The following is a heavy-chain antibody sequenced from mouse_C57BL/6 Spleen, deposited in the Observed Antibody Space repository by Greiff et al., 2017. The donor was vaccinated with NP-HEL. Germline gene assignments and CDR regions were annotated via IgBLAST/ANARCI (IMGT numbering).Heavy chain of an antibody. CDR1: GYTFTSYW. CDR2: IDPSDSYT. Sequence: VQLQQPGAELVMPGASVKLSCKASGYTFTSYWMHWVKQRPGQGLEWIGEIDPSDSYTNYNQKFKGKSTLTVDKSSSTAYMQLSSLTSEDSAVYYCARRESNYVGFAYWGQGTLVTVSA. CDR3: ARRESNYVGFAY. J-gene: IGHJ3*01. D-gene: IGHD2-5*01. V-gene: IGHV1-69*01.